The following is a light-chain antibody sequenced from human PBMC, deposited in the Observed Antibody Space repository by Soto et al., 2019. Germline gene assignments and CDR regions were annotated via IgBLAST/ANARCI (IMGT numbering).Light chain of an antibody. CDR2: KVS. J-gene: IGKJ1*01. CDR1: QSLLHSDGNTY. Sequence: DVVMTQSPLSLPVTLGQPASISCRSSQSLLHSDGNTYLNWFQQRPGQSPRRLIYKVSNRDSGVPDRFSGSGSGTDFTLKISRVEAEDVGVYFCMQGTHWPPWTFGQGTKVAIK. V-gene: IGKV2-30*02. CDR3: MQGTHWPPWT.